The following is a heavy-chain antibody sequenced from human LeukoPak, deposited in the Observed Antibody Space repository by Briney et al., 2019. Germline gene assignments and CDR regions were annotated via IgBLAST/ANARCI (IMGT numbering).Heavy chain of an antibody. CDR3: ARDGSSTWWDYYYYGMDV. D-gene: IGHD6-13*01. Sequence: GGSLRLSCAASGFIFSSYEMNWVRQAPGKGLEWVSSIGSDNKPHYSESVKGRFTISRDNAKNSLYLQMNSLRAEDTAVYYCARDGSSTWWDYYYYGMDVWGQGTTVTVSS. V-gene: IGHV3-48*03. CDR2: IGSDNKP. J-gene: IGHJ6*02. CDR1: GFIFSSYE.